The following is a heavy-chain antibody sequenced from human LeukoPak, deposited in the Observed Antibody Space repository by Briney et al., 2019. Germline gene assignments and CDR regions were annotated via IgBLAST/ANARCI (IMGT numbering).Heavy chain of an antibody. J-gene: IGHJ3*02. CDR3: AKDDGTYYYGSGNYCDI. D-gene: IGHD3-10*01. V-gene: IGHV3-48*01. CDR2: ISSSSSTI. CDR1: GFTFSSYS. Sequence: GGSLRLSCAASGFTFSSYSMNWVRQAPGKGLEWVSYISSSSSTIYYADSVKGRFTNSRDNSKNTVYLQMNSLRAEDTAVYYCAKDDGTYYYGSGNYCDIWGQGTMVTVSS.